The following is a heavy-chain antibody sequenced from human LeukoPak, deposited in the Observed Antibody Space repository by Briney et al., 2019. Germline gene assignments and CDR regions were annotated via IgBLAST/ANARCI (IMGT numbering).Heavy chain of an antibody. J-gene: IGHJ6*03. D-gene: IGHD2-2*01. CDR2: IYHSGST. CDR1: GGSISNGGYY. Sequence: PSETLSLTCTVSGGSISNGGYYWSWIRQPPGKGLEWIGYIYHSGSTYYNPSLKSRVTISVDRSKNQFSLKLSSVTAADTAVYYCARDLIVVPAASLSYYYYMDVWGKGTTVTVSS. CDR3: ARDLIVVPAASLSYYYYMDV. V-gene: IGHV4-30-2*01.